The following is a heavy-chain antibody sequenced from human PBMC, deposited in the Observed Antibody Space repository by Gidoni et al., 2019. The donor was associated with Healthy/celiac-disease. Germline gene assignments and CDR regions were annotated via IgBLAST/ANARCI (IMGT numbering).Heavy chain of an antibody. CDR3: TTTYYYGSGSYFRIYDAFDI. CDR2: IKSKTDGGTT. CDR1: GFTFSNAW. J-gene: IGHJ3*02. D-gene: IGHD3-10*01. Sequence: EVQLVESGGGLVKPGGSLRLSCAASGFTFSNAWMSWVRQAPGKGLEWVGRIKSKTDGGTTDYAAPVKGRFTISRDDSKNTLYLQMNSLKTEDTAVYYCTTTYYYGSGSYFRIYDAFDIWGQGTMVTVSS. V-gene: IGHV3-15*01.